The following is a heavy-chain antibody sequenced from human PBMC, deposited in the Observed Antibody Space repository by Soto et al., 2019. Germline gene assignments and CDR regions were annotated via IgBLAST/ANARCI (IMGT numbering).Heavy chain of an antibody. J-gene: IGHJ6*02. CDR2: IYYSGST. D-gene: IGHD6-6*01. CDR3: ARLGARHYYYGVDV. CDR1: GDSVSSGSFY. V-gene: IGHV4-61*01. Sequence: KPSETLSLTCTVSGDSVSSGSFYWNWIRQPPGKGLEWIGYIYYSGSTNYNPSLKSRVTISMDTSKNQFSLKLTSVTAADTAVYYCARLGARHYYYGVDVWGQGTTVTVSS.